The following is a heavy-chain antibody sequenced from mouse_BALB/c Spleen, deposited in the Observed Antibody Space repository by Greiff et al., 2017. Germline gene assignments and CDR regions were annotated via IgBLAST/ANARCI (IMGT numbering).Heavy chain of an antibody. D-gene: IGHD1-1*02. J-gene: IGHJ3*01. CDR1: GFTFSDYY. CDR2: ISDGGSYT. Sequence: EVNVVESGGGLVKPGGSLKLSCAASGFTFSDYYMYWVRQTPEKRLEWVATISDGGSYTYYPDSVKGRFTISRDNAKNNLYLQMSSLKSEDTAMYYCARAAYGAFAYWGQGTLVTVSA. CDR3: ARAAYGAFAY. V-gene: IGHV5-4*02.